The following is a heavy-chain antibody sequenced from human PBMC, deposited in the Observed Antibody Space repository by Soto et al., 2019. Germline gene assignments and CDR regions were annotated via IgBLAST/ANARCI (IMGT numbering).Heavy chain of an antibody. CDR1: VASISSGGYY. V-gene: IGHV4-31*01. Sequence: QVQLQESGPGLVKPSQTLSLTCTVSVASISSGGYYWSWIRQHPGEGLEWIGYIYYSGSTSYNPSRKRHVTISVDTSKNQLSLKRSSVTAADPAVYYCARESKYDTSGYPPWFAPWGQGTLVTVSS. D-gene: IGHD3-22*01. CDR2: IYYSGST. CDR3: ARESKYDTSGYPPWFAP. J-gene: IGHJ5*02.